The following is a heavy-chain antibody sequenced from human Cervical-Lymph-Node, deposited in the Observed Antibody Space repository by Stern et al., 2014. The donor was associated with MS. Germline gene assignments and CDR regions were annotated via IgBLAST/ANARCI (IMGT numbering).Heavy chain of an antibody. V-gene: IGHV3-74*03. Sequence: EVQLLESGGGLVQPGGSLRLSCVVSGFTFSNSWMHWVRQAPGKGLEWVSRINSAGSDITYAESVKGRFTISRDNAKNTLFLQMSSLRAEDTAVYYCARVGPYDSSGYYAYFQNWGQGTLVTVSS. D-gene: IGHD3-22*01. CDR3: ARVGPYDSSGYYAYFQN. CDR1: GFTFSNSW. J-gene: IGHJ1*01. CDR2: INSAGSDI.